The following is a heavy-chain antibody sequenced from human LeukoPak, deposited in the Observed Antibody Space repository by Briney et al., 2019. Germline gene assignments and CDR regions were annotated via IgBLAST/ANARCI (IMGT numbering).Heavy chain of an antibody. CDR2: IIPIFGTA. D-gene: IGHD3-22*01. CDR3: AKDRATEDDYYDSSGYYYPRDPDAFDI. CDR1: GGTFHSYA. J-gene: IGHJ3*02. V-gene: IGHV1-69*05. Sequence: AAVKVSCKASGGTFHSYAISWVRQAPGEGLEWMGGIIPIFGTANYAQQIQGRVTITTHESTCTAYMELSSLRSEDTAVYYCAKDRATEDDYYDSSGYYYPRDPDAFDIWGQGTMVTVSS.